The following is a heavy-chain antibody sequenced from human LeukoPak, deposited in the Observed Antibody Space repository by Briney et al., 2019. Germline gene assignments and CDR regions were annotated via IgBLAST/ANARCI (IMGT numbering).Heavy chain of an antibody. CDR1: GFTFSSYG. CDR3: ARDLYYYDSSGYYLY. CDR2: IWYDGSNK. V-gene: IGHV3-33*01. D-gene: IGHD3-22*01. Sequence: GGSLRLSCATSGFTFSSYGMHWVRQAPGKGLEWVAVIWYDGSNKYYADSVKGRFTISRDNSKNTLYLQMNSLRAEDTAVYYCARDLYYYDSSGYYLYWGQGTLVTVSS. J-gene: IGHJ4*02.